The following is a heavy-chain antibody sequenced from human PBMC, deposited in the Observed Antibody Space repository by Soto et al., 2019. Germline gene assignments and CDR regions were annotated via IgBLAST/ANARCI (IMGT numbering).Heavy chain of an antibody. V-gene: IGHV1-69*01. D-gene: IGHD1-26*01. J-gene: IGHJ3*02. CDR1: GGTFSSYA. CDR2: IIPILGSA. CDR3: ASRERVEAFAI. Sequence: QVQLVQSGAEVKKPGSSVKVSCKASGGTFSSYAITWVRQAPGQGLEWMGGIIPILGSANYAQKFQDRVTITADESTSTTYMELSSLRSEDAAVYYCASRERVEAFAIWGQGTMVTVSS.